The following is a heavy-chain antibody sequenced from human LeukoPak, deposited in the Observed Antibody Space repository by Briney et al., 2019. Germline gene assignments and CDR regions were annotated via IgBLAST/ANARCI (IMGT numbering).Heavy chain of an antibody. CDR3: RSRFLEWLLDY. D-gene: IGHD3-3*01. Sequence: PSETLSLTCTVSGDSIRSNNYYWGWIRQPPGTGLEWIGSIYDTGSTFYNPSLKSRVIISVDTSKNQFSLKLSSVTAADTAVYYCRSRFLEWLLDYWGQGTLVIVSS. CDR2: IYDTGST. CDR1: GDSIRSNNYY. J-gene: IGHJ4*02. V-gene: IGHV4-39*01.